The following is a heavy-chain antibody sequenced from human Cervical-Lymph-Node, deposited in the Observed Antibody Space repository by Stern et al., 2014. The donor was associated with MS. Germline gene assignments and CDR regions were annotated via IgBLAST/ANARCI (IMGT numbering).Heavy chain of an antibody. V-gene: IGHV5-51*01. J-gene: IGHJ3*01. Sequence: EVQLVQSGAEVKKPGESLKISCKGSAYNFANYWISWVRQMPGKGLEWMGIIYPGDSDTRYGPSFQGHVTISSDKSISTAYLQWSSLNVSDTAMYYCTVAYCSTGNCYSSSAFWGQGTMVTVSS. D-gene: IGHD2-21*01. CDR1: AYNFANYW. CDR3: TVAYCSTGNCYSSSAF. CDR2: IYPGDSDT.